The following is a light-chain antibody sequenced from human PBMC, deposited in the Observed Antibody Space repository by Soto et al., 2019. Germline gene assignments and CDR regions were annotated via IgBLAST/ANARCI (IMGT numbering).Light chain of an antibody. CDR3: QQRSNWPRGT. V-gene: IGKV3-11*01. J-gene: IGKJ5*01. CDR1: QSVSIN. Sequence: EIVLTQSPGTLSLSPGERATLSCRASQSVSINLAWYQQKPGQAPRLLIYGASTRATGIPARFSGSGSGTDFTLTISSLEPEDFAVYYCQQRSNWPRGTFGQGTRLEIK. CDR2: GAS.